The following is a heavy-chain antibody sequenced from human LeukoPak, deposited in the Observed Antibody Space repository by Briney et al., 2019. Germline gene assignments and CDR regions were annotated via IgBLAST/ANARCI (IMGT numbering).Heavy chain of an antibody. CDR3: ARDLKSVGVATGY. Sequence: NPGGSLRLSCVVSGFDFSGFSMSWVRQAPGKGLEWVSSISSGSSYIYYADSVKGRFTISRDNAKNSLYLQMNSLRAEDTAVYYCARDLKSVGVATGYWGQGTLVTVSS. D-gene: IGHD1-26*01. CDR2: ISSGSSYI. J-gene: IGHJ4*02. V-gene: IGHV3-21*01. CDR1: GFDFSGFS.